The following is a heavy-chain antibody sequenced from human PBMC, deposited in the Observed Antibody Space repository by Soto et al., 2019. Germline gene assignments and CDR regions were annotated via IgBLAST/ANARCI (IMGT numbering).Heavy chain of an antibody. V-gene: IGHV3-23*01. D-gene: IGHD5-12*01. Sequence: LLLPCTASGLTCIYHCMSWIRQEQSKGLEWVSAISGSGGSTYYADSVKGRFTISRDNSKNTLYLQMNSLRAEDTAVYYCAKDEMGGYDYYYYYGMDVWGQGTTVTVSS. CDR1: GLTCIYHC. CDR3: AKDEMGGYDYYYYYGMDV. J-gene: IGHJ6*02. CDR2: ISGSGGST.